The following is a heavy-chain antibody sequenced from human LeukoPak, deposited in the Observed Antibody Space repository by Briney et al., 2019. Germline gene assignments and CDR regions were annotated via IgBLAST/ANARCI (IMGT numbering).Heavy chain of an antibody. CDR2: IIPIFGTA. Sequence: SVKVSCKASGGTFSSYAISWVRQAPGQGLEWMGGIIPIFGTANYAQKFQGRVTITADESTSTAYMELSSLRSEDTAVYYCAREVRLTGTDRGTFGYWGQGTLVTVSS. CDR3: AREVRLTGTDRGTFGY. J-gene: IGHJ4*02. CDR1: GGTFSSYA. D-gene: IGHD1-20*01. V-gene: IGHV1-69*13.